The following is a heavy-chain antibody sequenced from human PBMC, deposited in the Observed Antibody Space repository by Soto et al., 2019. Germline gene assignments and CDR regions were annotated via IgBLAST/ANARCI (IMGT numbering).Heavy chain of an antibody. CDR1: GYTFTSYA. D-gene: IGHD6-13*01. Sequence: ASVKVSCKASGYTFTSYAMHWVRQAPGQRLEWMGWINAGNGNTKYPQKFQGRVTITRDTSASTAYMELSSLRSEDTAVYYCARSIAAAGRRFCDYWGQGTLVTVSS. CDR2: INAGNGNT. CDR3: ARSIAAAGRRFCDY. J-gene: IGHJ4*02. V-gene: IGHV1-3*01.